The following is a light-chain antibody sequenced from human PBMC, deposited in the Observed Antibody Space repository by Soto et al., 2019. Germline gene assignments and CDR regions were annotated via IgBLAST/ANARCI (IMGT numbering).Light chain of an antibody. V-gene: IGKV3-15*01. J-gene: IGKJ1*01. CDR1: QSVSSN. CDR2: GAS. Sequence: EIVMTQSPATLSVPQGERATLSCRASQSVSSNLAWYQQKPGQAPRLLIYGASTRATGIPARFSGSGSGTEFTLTISSLQSEDFAVYYCQQYNNWPRTWTFGQGTKVEIK. CDR3: QQYNNWPRTWT.